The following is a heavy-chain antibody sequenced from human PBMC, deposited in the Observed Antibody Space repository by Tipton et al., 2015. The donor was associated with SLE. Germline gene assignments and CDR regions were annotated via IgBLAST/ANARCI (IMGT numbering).Heavy chain of an antibody. CDR3: ARTHSGYDVMDV. CDR2: MNPNSGNT. V-gene: IGHV1-8*02. CDR1: GYTFTSYD. J-gene: IGHJ6*04. Sequence: QSGAEVKKPGASVKVSCKASGYTFTSYDINWVRQATGQGLEWMGWMNPNSGNTGYAQKFQGRVTMTRNTSVSTAYMELSSLRSEDTAVYYCARTHSGYDVMDVWGKGTTVTVSS. D-gene: IGHD5-12*01.